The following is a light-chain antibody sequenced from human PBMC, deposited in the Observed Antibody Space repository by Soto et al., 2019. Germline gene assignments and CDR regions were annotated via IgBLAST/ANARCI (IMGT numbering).Light chain of an antibody. V-gene: IGKV1-5*01. CDR2: DAS. J-gene: IGKJ1*01. CDR1: QSISSW. Sequence: DIQMTQSPSTLSASVGDRVTITCRASQSISSWLAWYQQKPGKAPKLLIYDASSLESGVPSRFSGSGSGTEFTLTISSLQPDEFATYYCQQYSNYWTFGQGTKVEI. CDR3: QQYSNYWT.